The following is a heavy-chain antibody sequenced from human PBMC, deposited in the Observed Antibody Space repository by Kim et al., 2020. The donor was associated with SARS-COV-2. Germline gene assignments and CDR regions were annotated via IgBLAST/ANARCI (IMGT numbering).Heavy chain of an antibody. Sequence: GGSLRISCAASGFTFNTYGMHWVRQAPGKGLEWVAVISYDGSNKYYADSVKGRFTISRDNSKNTLYLQMNSLRIEDTAVYYCAKSFSGSYFGYDYWGQGTLVTVFS. V-gene: IGHV3-30*18. CDR3: AKSFSGSYFGYDY. CDR2: ISYDGSNK. J-gene: IGHJ4*02. CDR1: GFTFNTYG. D-gene: IGHD1-26*01.